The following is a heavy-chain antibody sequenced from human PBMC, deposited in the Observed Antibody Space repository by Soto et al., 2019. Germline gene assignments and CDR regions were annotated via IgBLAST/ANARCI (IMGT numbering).Heavy chain of an antibody. Sequence: PSETLSLTCAVYGGSFSGYYWSWIRQPPGKGLEWIGEINHSGSTNYNPSLKSRVTISVDTSKNQFSLKLSSVTAADTAVYYCARGLLRDVDTAMVKAEEVYYYGMDVWGQGTTVTVSS. V-gene: IGHV4-34*01. CDR3: ARGLLRDVDTAMVKAEEVYYYGMDV. D-gene: IGHD5-18*01. CDR2: INHSGST. CDR1: GGSFSGYY. J-gene: IGHJ6*02.